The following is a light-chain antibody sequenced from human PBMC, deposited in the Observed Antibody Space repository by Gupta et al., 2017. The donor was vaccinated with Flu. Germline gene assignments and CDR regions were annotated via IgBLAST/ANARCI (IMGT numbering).Light chain of an antibody. CDR2: RAS. Sequence: DVHLTQSPPLLSAFVGDRVTITCRASQNIEDWLAWYQQKPGTAPKLLISRASNLETGVSSRFSGSGSGTDFTLTINNLQPDDSAIYHCHQYYSYSPYTFGQGTK. CDR1: QNIEDW. J-gene: IGKJ2*01. V-gene: IGKV1-5*03. CDR3: HQYYSYSPYT.